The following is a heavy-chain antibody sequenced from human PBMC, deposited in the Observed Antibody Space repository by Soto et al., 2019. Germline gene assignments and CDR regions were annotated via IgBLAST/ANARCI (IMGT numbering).Heavy chain of an antibody. V-gene: IGHV1-69*01. CDR1: GGTFSTYA. Sequence: QVQLVQSGAEVKQPGSSVKVSCKTSGGTFSTYAIYWVRQAPGQGLEWMGAIIPLFGTADYAQKFKGRVTLTAVESTSTASMELSSLRSEDTAVYYCARPKGSYSSGYYYFDYWGQGTLVTVSS. D-gene: IGHD6-19*01. J-gene: IGHJ4*02. CDR3: ARPKGSYSSGYYYFDY. CDR2: IIPLFGTA.